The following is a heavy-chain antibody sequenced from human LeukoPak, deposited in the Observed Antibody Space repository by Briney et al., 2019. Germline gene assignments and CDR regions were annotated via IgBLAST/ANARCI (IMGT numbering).Heavy chain of an antibody. CDR3: AKDFSSSSFDY. CDR2: ISYDGSNK. Sequence: GGSLRLSCAASGFTFSSYGMHWVRQAPGKGLEWVAVISYDGSNKYYADSVKGRFTISRDNSKNTLYLQMNSLRAEDTAVYYCAKDFSSSSFDYWGQGTLVTVSS. CDR1: GFTFSSYG. J-gene: IGHJ4*02. V-gene: IGHV3-30*18. D-gene: IGHD6-6*01.